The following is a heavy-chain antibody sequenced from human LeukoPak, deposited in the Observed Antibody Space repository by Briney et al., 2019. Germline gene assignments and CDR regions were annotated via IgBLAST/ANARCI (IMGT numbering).Heavy chain of an antibody. D-gene: IGHD1-26*01. CDR1: GDSVSSSTYY. J-gene: IGHJ4*02. Sequence: SETLSLTCAVSGDSVSSSTYYWGWIRQPPGKGLEWIGTIYYSGSTYYNPSLKSRVTISVDTSKNQFSLKLSSVTAADTAVYYCASLRERSYYARGFDYWGQGTLVTVSS. V-gene: IGHV4-39*01. CDR3: ASLRERSYYARGFDY. CDR2: IYYSGST.